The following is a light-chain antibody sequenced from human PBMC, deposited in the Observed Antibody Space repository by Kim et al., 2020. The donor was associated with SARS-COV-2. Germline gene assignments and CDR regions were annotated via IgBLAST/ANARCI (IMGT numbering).Light chain of an antibody. CDR2: AAS. CDR1: QSISSH. CDR3: QQGYSSPQIT. V-gene: IGKV1-39*01. Sequence: SVGDRVIITCRTSQSISSHLNWHQQKPGKAPKRLIFAASSLQSEVPSRFSGSGSGTDFTLTIAPLQPEDFATYYCQQGYSSPQITFGQGTRLEIK. J-gene: IGKJ5*01.